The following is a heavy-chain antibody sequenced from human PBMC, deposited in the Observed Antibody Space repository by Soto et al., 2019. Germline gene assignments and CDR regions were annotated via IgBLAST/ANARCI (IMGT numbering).Heavy chain of an antibody. J-gene: IGHJ3*02. CDR2: ICFSEST. D-gene: IGHD3-16*02. CDR1: GGSISSGDYY. CDR3: GILDMITFGGVIGPNXAFVS. Sequence: PSETLSLTCNVSGGSISSGDYYWSWIRQPPGKGLEWIGYICFSESTSYNPSLKRRVTISGDTSKNQFCLRLTSVTAADTAVYYCGILDMITFGGVIGPNXAFVSWGKGKMVTV. V-gene: IGHV4-30-4*01.